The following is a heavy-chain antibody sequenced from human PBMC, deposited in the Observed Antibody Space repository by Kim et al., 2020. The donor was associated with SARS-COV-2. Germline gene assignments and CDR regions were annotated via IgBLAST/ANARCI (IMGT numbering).Heavy chain of an antibody. D-gene: IGHD3-10*01. Sequence: SETLSLTCTVSGGSINTGSFYWGWFRQPPGKGLEWIGTIYYTGSTYYNASLKSRITISVDTSKNQFSLKLTSVTAPDTAVYYCARLYYSGWGGLDYWGQG. V-gene: IGHV4-39*01. CDR2: IYYTGST. CDR1: GGSINTGSFY. CDR3: ARLYYSGWGGLDY. J-gene: IGHJ4*02.